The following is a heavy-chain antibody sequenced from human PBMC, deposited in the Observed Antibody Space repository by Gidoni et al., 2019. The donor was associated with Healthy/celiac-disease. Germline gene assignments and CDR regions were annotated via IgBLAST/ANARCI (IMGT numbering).Heavy chain of an antibody. Sequence: EVQLVESGGGLVQPGRSLRLSCTASGFPFGVYARSWVRQAPGKGLEWVGFIRSKAYGGTTEYAASVKGRFTISRDDSKSIAYLQMNSLKTEDTAVYYCTRIFMVRGVINWYFDLWGRGTLVTVSS. D-gene: IGHD3-10*01. V-gene: IGHV3-49*04. CDR3: TRIFMVRGVINWYFDL. J-gene: IGHJ2*01. CDR2: IRSKAYGGTT. CDR1: GFPFGVYA.